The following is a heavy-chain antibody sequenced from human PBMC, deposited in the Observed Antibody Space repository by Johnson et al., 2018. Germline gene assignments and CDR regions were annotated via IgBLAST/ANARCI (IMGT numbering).Heavy chain of an antibody. J-gene: IGHJ6*03. CDR3: ARVAAQGYHHYMDV. V-gene: IGHV3-30-3*01. CDR2: LSYDGNNK. CDR1: GFSFTTYA. D-gene: IGHD6-6*01. Sequence: QVQLVESGGGVVQPGGSLRLSCAASGFSFTTYAMSWVRQAPGKGLEGVTFLSYDGNNKNYVDSVKGRFPLSRDISKNTLFLQMTSLRREDTAFYYCARVAAQGYHHYMDVWGNGATVTVSS.